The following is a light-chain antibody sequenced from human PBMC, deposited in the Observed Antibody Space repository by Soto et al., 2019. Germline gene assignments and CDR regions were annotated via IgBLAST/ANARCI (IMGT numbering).Light chain of an antibody. CDR1: SSDVGGYNY. CDR2: DVS. Sequence: QSVLTQPASVSGSPGQSITISCTGTSSDVGGYNYVSWYQQHPGKAPKLMIYDVSNRPSGVSNRFSGSKSGNTASLTISGLQAEDEADYYCSSYTSSNTYVFGNGTKVTVL. CDR3: SSYTSSNTYV. J-gene: IGLJ1*01. V-gene: IGLV2-14*01.